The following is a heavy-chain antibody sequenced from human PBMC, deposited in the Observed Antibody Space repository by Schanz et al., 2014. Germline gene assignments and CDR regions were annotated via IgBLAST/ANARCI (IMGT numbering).Heavy chain of an antibody. D-gene: IGHD4-17*01. CDR1: GFTFSSYG. CDR3: AKDPHKDYGGKPQALDI. V-gene: IGHV3-33*06. J-gene: IGHJ3*02. Sequence: QVQLVESGGCVVQPWRSLRLSCATSGFTFSSYGMHWVRQAPGKGLEWVAVIWFDGNNKYYADSVKGRFTISRDNSKNTLYLQMNSLRAEDTALYYCAKDPHKDYGGKPQALDIWGLGTMVTVSS. CDR2: IWFDGNNK.